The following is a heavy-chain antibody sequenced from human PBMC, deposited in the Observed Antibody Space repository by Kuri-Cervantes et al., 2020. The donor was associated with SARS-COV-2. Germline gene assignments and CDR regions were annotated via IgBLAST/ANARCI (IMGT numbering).Heavy chain of an antibody. CDR3: ASPYKAEAFDI. Sequence: SDPLSLTSTVSGDSISSSSYYGGGSRQPPGKGLEWIGRNYYSGSTYYNPSLKSRVTISVDTSKNQFSLKLSSVTAADTAVYYCASPYKAEAFDIWGQGTKVTVSS. CDR2: NYYSGST. V-gene: IGHV4-39*01. D-gene: IGHD1-1*01. J-gene: IGHJ3*02. CDR1: GDSISSSSYY.